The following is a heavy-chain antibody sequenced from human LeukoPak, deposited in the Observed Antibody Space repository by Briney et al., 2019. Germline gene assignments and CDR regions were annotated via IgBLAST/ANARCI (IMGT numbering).Heavy chain of an antibody. D-gene: IGHD2-8*01. J-gene: IGHJ5*02. Sequence: ASVKVSCKASGYTFTSYAMNWLRQAPGQGLEWMGWINTNTGNPTYSQGFTGRFVFSLDTSVSTAYLQISSLKAEDTAVYYCARDWHCTNGVCYLSGGHNWFDPWGQGTLVTVSS. CDR1: GYTFTSYA. V-gene: IGHV7-4-1*02. CDR3: ARDWHCTNGVCYLSGGHNWFDP. CDR2: INTNTGNP.